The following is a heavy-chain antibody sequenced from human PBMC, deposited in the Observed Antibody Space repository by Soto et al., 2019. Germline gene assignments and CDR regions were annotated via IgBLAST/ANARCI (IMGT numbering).Heavy chain of an antibody. V-gene: IGHV4-59*01. CDR2: IYKSGST. Sequence: HVQLQESGPGLVKPSETLSLTCSVSGGSISDYYWSWIRQPPGRRLEWIGSIYKSGSTNYNPSLKSRVPISVDTSKNLFSLKLSSVTAADTAVYYCAREENGSSHFDYWGQGTLDTVSS. CDR3: AREENGSSHFDY. CDR1: GGSISDYY. J-gene: IGHJ4*02. D-gene: IGHD1-26*01.